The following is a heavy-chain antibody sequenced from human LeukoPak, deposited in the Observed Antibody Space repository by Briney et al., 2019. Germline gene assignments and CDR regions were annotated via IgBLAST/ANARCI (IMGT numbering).Heavy chain of an antibody. CDR2: ISYDGSNK. CDR1: GFTFSSYA. Sequence: GGSLRLSCAASGFTFSSYAMHWVRQAPGKGLEWVAVISYDGSNKYYADSVKGRFTTSRDNSKNTLYLQMNSLRAEDTAVYYCASTMITAFDIWGQGTMVTVSS. CDR3: ASTMITAFDI. D-gene: IGHD3-22*01. J-gene: IGHJ3*02. V-gene: IGHV3-30-3*01.